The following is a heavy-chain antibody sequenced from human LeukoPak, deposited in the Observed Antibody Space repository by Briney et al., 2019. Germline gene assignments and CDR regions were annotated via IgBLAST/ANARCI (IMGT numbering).Heavy chain of an antibody. V-gene: IGHV3-49*04. Sequence: GGSLRLSCTASGFTFGDYAMSWVRQAPGKGLEWVGFIRSKAYGGTTEYAASVKGRFTISRDDSKSIAYLQMNSLKTEDTAVYYCTRDVRAVAGNYYYYYYMDVWGKGTTVTVSS. CDR2: IRSKAYGGTT. CDR1: GFTFGDYA. D-gene: IGHD6-19*01. CDR3: TRDVRAVAGNYYYYYYMDV. J-gene: IGHJ6*03.